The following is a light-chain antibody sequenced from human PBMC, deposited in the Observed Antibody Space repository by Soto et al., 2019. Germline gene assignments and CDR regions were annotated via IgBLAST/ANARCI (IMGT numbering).Light chain of an antibody. CDR3: CSYAGTSTWV. CDR1: SSDVGTYNL. CDR2: EVS. V-gene: IGLV2-23*02. J-gene: IGLJ3*02. Sequence: QSALTQPASVSGSPGQLITISCTGTSSDVGTYNLVSWYQQHPGKAPKLMNYEVSKRPSGVSNRFSGSKSGTTPSLTISEIQDEDEADYYCCSYAGTSTWVFGAGTKLTVL.